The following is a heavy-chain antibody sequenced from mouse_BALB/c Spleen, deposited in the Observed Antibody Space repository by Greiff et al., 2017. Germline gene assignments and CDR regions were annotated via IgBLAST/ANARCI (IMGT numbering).Heavy chain of an antibody. Sequence: VQLQQSGAELVKPGASVKLSCKASGYTFTSYWMHWVKQRPGQGLEWIGEINPSNGRTNYNAKFKSKATLTVDKSSSTAYMQLSSLTSEDSAVYYCARGCPIPITTVVDYWGQGTTLTVSS. CDR2: INPSNGRT. CDR1: GYTFTSYW. J-gene: IGHJ2*01. D-gene: IGHD1-1*01. CDR3: ARGCPIPITTVVDY. V-gene: IGHV1S81*02.